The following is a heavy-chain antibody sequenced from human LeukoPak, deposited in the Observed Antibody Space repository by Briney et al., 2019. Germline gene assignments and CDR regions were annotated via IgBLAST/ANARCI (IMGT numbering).Heavy chain of an antibody. CDR3: AKDRGFRCSSTSCYTGPLDY. J-gene: IGHJ4*02. Sequence: GGSLRLSCAASGFTFSSYGMHWARQAPGKGLEWVAVISYDGSNKYYADSVKGRFTISRDNSKNTLYLQMNSLRAEDTAVYYCAKDRGFRCSSTSCYTGPLDYWGQGTLVTVSS. V-gene: IGHV3-30*18. CDR1: GFTFSSYG. D-gene: IGHD2-2*02. CDR2: ISYDGSNK.